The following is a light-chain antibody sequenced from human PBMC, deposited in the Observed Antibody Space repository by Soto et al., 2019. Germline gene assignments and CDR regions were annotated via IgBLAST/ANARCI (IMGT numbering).Light chain of an antibody. J-gene: IGKJ4*01. CDR1: QDISSY. CDR2: DAS. V-gene: IGKV1-33*01. Sequence: DIQMTQSPSSLSASVGDRVTITCQGSQDISSYLNWYKQKPGKAPKVLIYDASKLEKGVTSRFSGSGSGIDFTFTISRLQPEDIATYYCQQYDVLPLTFGGGTKVEIK. CDR3: QQYDVLPLT.